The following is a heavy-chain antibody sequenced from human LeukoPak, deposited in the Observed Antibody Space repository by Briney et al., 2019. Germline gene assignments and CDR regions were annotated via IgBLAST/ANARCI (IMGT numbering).Heavy chain of an antibody. CDR1: GFTFSSYA. V-gene: IGHV3-23*01. CDR2: ISGSGGST. J-gene: IGHJ3*02. Sequence: PGGSLRLSCAASGFTFSSYAMSWVRQAPGKGLEWVSAISGSGGSTYYADSVKGRFTISRDNSKNTLHLQMNSLRAEDTAVYYCAKVSGQLKAMIVVVIVGAFDIWGQGTMVTVSS. D-gene: IGHD3-22*01. CDR3: AKVSGQLKAMIVVVIVGAFDI.